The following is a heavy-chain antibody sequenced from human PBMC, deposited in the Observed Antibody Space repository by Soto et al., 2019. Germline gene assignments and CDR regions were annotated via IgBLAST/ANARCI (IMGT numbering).Heavy chain of an antibody. J-gene: IGHJ4*02. Sequence: GGSVKVSCKASGYSCTMDYMHCVRQAPGQGLEWMGIINPSGGSTSYAHNFHGRVTMTRDTSTSTLYMELSSLRSEDTAVYYCARSRDYYFDYWGQGTLVTVSS. CDR1: GYSCTMDY. CDR2: INPSGGST. V-gene: IGHV1-46*01. CDR3: ARSRDYYFDY.